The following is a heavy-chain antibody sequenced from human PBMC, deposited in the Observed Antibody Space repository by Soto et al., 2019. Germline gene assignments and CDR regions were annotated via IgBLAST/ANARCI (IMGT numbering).Heavy chain of an antibody. Sequence: LSLTCTVSGGSISRGGYYWGWVRQDPGKGLEWIGYTYYSGETFYNPSLRSRITISSDKSNNQFSLRLTSVTAADTAVYYCARSRVGASRPSDFWGQGTLVTVSS. CDR2: TYYSGET. J-gene: IGHJ4*02. V-gene: IGHV4-31*03. D-gene: IGHD1-26*01. CDR3: ARSRVGASRPSDF. CDR1: GGSISRGGYY.